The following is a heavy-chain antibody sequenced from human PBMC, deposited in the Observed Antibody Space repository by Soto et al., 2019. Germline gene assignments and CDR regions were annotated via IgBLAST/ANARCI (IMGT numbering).Heavy chain of an antibody. D-gene: IGHD3-22*01. CDR1: GYTFTSYA. CDR2: INAGNGNT. Sequence: ASVKVSCKASGYTFTSYAMHWVRQAPGQRLEWMGWINAGNGNTKYSQKFQGRVTITRDTSASTAYMELSSLRSEDTAVYYCARDHPDSSDYYPRTDYWGQGTMVTVSS. CDR3: ARDHPDSSDYYPRTDY. J-gene: IGHJ4*03. V-gene: IGHV1-3*01.